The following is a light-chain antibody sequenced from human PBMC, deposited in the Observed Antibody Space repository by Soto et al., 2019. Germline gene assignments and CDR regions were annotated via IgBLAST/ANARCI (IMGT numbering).Light chain of an antibody. V-gene: IGKV1-9*01. Sequence: DIQLTPSPSCLSASVGDRVPITCRASQGISSYLAWYQQKPGKDPKLLIYAASTLQSGVPSRFSGSGSGTDFTLTISSLQPEEFATYDCQQLNSYPITFGQGTKLDIK. CDR1: QGISSY. J-gene: IGKJ5*01. CDR3: QQLNSYPIT. CDR2: AAS.